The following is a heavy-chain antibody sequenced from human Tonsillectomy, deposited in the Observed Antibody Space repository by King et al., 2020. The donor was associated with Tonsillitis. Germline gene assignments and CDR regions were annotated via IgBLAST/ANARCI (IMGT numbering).Heavy chain of an antibody. Sequence: VQLQGSGPGLVKPSETLSLTCTVSGGSISSYYWSWLRPPPGKGLEWIGYIYYSGSTNYNPSLKSRVTISVDTSKNQFSLKLSSVTAADTAVYYCARIDDFWYFDLWGRGTLVTVSS. CDR3: ARIDDFWYFDL. CDR2: IYYSGST. D-gene: IGHD1-1*01. J-gene: IGHJ2*01. V-gene: IGHV4-59*01. CDR1: GGSISSYY.